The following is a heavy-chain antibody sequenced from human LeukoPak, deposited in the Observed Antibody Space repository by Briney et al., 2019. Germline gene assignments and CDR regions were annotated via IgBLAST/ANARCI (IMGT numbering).Heavy chain of an antibody. Sequence: GGSLRLSCAASGFTFSSYSMNWVRQAPGKGLEWVSYISSSSSTIYYADSVKGRLTISRDNAKNSLYLQMNSLRAEDTAVYYCARVLRYFDWLEGYYMDVWGKGTTVTVSS. V-gene: IGHV3-48*01. CDR3: ARVLRYFDWLEGYYMDV. CDR1: GFTFSSYS. CDR2: ISSSSSTI. D-gene: IGHD3-9*01. J-gene: IGHJ6*03.